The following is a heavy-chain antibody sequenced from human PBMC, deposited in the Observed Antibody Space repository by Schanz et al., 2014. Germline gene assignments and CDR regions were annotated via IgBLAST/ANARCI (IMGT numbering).Heavy chain of an antibody. J-gene: IGHJ5*02. V-gene: IGHV3-30*02. CDR2: IRYDGSKI. CDR3: AKDMNREATAPES. Sequence: QVHLVESGGGVVQPGGSLRLSCAASGFTFRTYGMHWVRQAPGKGMEWVAFIRYDGSKIYYADSVKGRFTVSRDNSKNTVYLHMNSLRDEDTAVYYCAKDMNREATAPESWGQGTLVVVSS. D-gene: IGHD5-12*01. CDR1: GFTFRTYG.